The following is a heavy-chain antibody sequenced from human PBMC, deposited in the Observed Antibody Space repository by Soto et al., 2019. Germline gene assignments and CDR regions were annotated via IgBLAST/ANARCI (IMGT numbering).Heavy chain of an antibody. D-gene: IGHD5-18*01. CDR2: ISDDGSIK. V-gene: IGHV3-30-3*01. CDR3: PRAIETAMDPCDY. CDR1: GFSFTTYA. Sequence: SLRLSCAASGFSFTTYAMHWVRQAPGKGLEWVAVISDDGSIKYYADSVKGRFTISRDNSKNTFYLQMNSLRGDDTALYHCPRAIETAMDPCDYWGQGALVTVSS. J-gene: IGHJ4*02.